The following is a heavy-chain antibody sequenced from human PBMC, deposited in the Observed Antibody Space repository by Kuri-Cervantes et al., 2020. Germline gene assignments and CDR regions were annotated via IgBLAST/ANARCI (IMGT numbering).Heavy chain of an antibody. J-gene: IGHJ6*02. D-gene: IGHD2-2*02. Sequence: GSLSLSCAASGFTFSSYDKHWVRQAPGKWLEWVAVISYDGSNKYYADSVKGRFTISRDNSKNTLYLQMNSLRAEDTAVYYCARQREYCSSTSCYTNYYYGMDVWGQGTTVTVSS. CDR2: ISYDGSNK. V-gene: IGHV3-30-3*01. CDR1: GFTFSSYD. CDR3: ARQREYCSSTSCYTNYYYGMDV.